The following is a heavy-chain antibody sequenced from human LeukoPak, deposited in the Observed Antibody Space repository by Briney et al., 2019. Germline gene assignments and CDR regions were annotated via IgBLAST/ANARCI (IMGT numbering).Heavy chain of an antibody. D-gene: IGHD3-3*01. CDR1: GFTFSSYG. CDR2: ISYDGSNK. Sequence: GGSLRLSCAASGFTFSSYGMHWVRQAPGKGLEWVAVISYDGSNKYYADSVKGRFTISRDNAKNSLYLQMNHLRAEDRAVYYCARDQYDFWSGYYGMDVWGQGTTVTVSS. CDR3: ARDQYDFWSGYYGMDV. V-gene: IGHV3-30*03. J-gene: IGHJ6*02.